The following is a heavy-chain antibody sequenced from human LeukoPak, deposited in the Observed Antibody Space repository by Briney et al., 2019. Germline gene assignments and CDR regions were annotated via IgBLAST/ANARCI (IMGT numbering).Heavy chain of an antibody. CDR3: ARVSPLAATPDY. V-gene: IGHV4-38-2*02. Sequence: SETLSLTCTVSGYSISSGYYWGWIRPPPGKGLEWIGSIYHSGRTFYNPSLKSRVTISVDTSKNQFSLKLTSVTAADTAVYYCARVSPLAATPDYWGQGTLVTVSS. CDR1: GYSISSGYY. J-gene: IGHJ4*02. D-gene: IGHD2-15*01. CDR2: IYHSGRT.